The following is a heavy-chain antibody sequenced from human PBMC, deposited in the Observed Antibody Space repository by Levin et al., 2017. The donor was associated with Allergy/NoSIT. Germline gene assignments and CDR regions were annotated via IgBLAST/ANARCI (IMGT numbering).Heavy chain of an antibody. CDR3: ARDPDIVATSVDY. D-gene: IGHD5-12*01. CDR2: INTNTGNP. J-gene: IGHJ4*02. Sequence: GESLKISCKASGYTFTSYAMNWVRQAPGQGLEWMGWINTNTGNPTYAQGFTGRFVFSLDTSVSTAYLQISSLKAEDTAVYYCARDPDIVATSVDYWGQGTLVTVSS. V-gene: IGHV7-4-1*02. CDR1: GYTFTSYA.